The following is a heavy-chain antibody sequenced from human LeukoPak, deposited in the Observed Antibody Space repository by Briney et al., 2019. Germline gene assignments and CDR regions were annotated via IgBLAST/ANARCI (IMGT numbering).Heavy chain of an antibody. Sequence: GRSLRLSCAASGFTFNNYGMHWVRQAPGKGLEWVAVIWYDGSNKYYADSVKGRFTISRDNSKNTLYLQMSSLRAEDTAVYYCARDAGGSYYSRYWGQGTLVTVSS. D-gene: IGHD1-26*01. CDR3: ARDAGGSYYSRY. CDR1: GFTFNNYG. V-gene: IGHV3-33*01. CDR2: IWYDGSNK. J-gene: IGHJ4*02.